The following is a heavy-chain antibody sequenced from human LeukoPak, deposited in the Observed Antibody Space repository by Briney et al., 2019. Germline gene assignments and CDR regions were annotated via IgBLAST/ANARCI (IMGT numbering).Heavy chain of an antibody. V-gene: IGHV3-74*01. D-gene: IGHD3-9*01. CDR3: ARGDDFLTLTTDY. CDR1: GFTFSAYW. J-gene: IGHJ4*02. CDR2: INSDGSTT. Sequence: GGSLRLSCAASGFTFSAYWMHWVRQAPGKGLVWVSRINSDGSTTNYADSVKGRFTISRDNAKNTLYLQVNSLRAEDTAVYYCARGDDFLTLTTDYWGQGTLVTVSS.